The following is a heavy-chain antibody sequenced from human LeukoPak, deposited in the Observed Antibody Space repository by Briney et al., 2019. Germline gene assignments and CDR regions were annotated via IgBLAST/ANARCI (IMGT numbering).Heavy chain of an antibody. CDR3: ARCLELDFWSGNYSDGFDI. D-gene: IGHD3-3*01. J-gene: IGHJ3*02. Sequence: SETLSLTCAVYGGSFNTYYGSWIRQPPGEGLEWIGEINHSGSAIYNPSLKSRVTISLDTSKNQFSLKMTSMTAADTAVYYCARCLELDFWSGNYSDGFDIWGQGTMVTVSS. V-gene: IGHV4-34*01. CDR1: GGSFNTYY. CDR2: INHSGSA.